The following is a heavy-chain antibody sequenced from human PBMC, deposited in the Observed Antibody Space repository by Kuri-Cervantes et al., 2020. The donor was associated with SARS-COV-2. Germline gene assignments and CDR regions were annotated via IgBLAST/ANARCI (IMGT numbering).Heavy chain of an antibody. CDR1: GFTVSSNY. CDR2: IYSGGST. CDR3: ARDRSNYKGNNWFDP. D-gene: IGHD4-11*01. Sequence: GGSLRLSCAVYGFTVSSNYMSWVRQAPGKGLEWVSVIYSGGSTYYADSVKGRFTISRDNSKNTLYLQMNSLRAEDTAVYYCARDRSNYKGNNWFDPWGQGTLVTVSS. V-gene: IGHV3-53*01. J-gene: IGHJ5*02.